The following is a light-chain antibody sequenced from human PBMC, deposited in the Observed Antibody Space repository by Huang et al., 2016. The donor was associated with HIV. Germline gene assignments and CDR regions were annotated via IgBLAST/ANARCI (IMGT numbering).Light chain of an antibody. CDR3: QQYNNWPPWT. CDR2: AAS. J-gene: IGKJ1*01. Sequence: EIVMTQSPATLSVSPGERATLSCRASQSVRTNLAWYQQKPGQAPRLLMYAASTRATGIPARFSGSGSGTEFTLTISSLQSEDFAVYYCQQYNNWPPWTFGQGTKVEI. V-gene: IGKV3D-15*01. CDR1: QSVRTN.